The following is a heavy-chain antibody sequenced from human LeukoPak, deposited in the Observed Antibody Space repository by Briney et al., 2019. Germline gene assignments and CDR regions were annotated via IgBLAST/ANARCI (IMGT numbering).Heavy chain of an antibody. CDR3: AGGVHNYFDS. D-gene: IGHD1-1*01. J-gene: IGHJ4*02. V-gene: IGHV3-66*01. CDR2: IYGGGGT. CDR1: GFTVSSNY. Sequence: GGSLRLSCAASGFTVSSNYMSWVRQAPGKGLEWVSVIYGGGGTYCADSVKGRFTISRDDSKNTLYLQMNSLRAEDTAVYYCAGGVHNYFDSWGQGALVTVPS.